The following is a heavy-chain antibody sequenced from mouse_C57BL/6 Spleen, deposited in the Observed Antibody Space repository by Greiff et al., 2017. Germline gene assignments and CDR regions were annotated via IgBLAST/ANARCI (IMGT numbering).Heavy chain of an antibody. CDR2: INPGNGGT. J-gene: IGHJ4*01. CDR3: AREGSSPMGG. CDR1: GYTFTSYC. V-gene: IGHV1-53*01. Sequence: QVQLQQPGTELVKPGASVKLSCTASGYTFTSYCMHWVKQRPGQGLEWIGNINPGNGGTEYTAKFQGKATLTVDTSSSTAYMQLSSLTSEDSAVYYCAREGSSPMGGWGQGTSVTVSS. D-gene: IGHD1-1*01.